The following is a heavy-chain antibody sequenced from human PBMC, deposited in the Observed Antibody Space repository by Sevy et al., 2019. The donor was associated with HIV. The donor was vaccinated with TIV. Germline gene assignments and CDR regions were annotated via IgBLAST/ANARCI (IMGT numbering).Heavy chain of an antibody. CDR1: GFTFSSYS. D-gene: IGHD2-8*01. Sequence: GGSLRLSCAASGFTFSSYSMNWVRQAPGKGLEWVSSISSSSSYIYYADSVKGRFTISRDNAKNSLYLQMNSLRAEDTAVYYCARDCTNGVCSALGAFDIWGQGTMVTVSS. CDR2: ISSSSSYI. J-gene: IGHJ3*02. CDR3: ARDCTNGVCSALGAFDI. V-gene: IGHV3-21*01.